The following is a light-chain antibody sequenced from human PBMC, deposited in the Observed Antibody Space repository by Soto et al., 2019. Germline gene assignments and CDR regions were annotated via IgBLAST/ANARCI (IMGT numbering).Light chain of an antibody. V-gene: IGLV2-14*01. Sequence: QSALTQPASVSGSPGQSITISCTGTSSDVGGYNYVSWYQQHPGKAPKLMIYEVSNRPSGVSNRFSCSKSGNTASLTISGLQAQDEADYDCSSSTSSSTLVFGTGTKLTVL. CDR1: SSDVGGYNY. CDR2: EVS. J-gene: IGLJ1*01. CDR3: SSSTSSSTLV.